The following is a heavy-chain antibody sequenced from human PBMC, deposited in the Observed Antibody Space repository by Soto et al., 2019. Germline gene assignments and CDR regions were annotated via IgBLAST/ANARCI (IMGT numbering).Heavy chain of an antibody. CDR2: IYPGDSDT. Sequence: GESLKISCKGSGYSFTSYWIGWVRQMPVKGLEWMGIIYPGDSDTRYSPSFQGQVTISADKSISTAYLQWSSLKASDTAIYYCARPRTMVRGYYYCMDVWGKGTTVTVSS. V-gene: IGHV5-51*01. CDR1: GYSFTSYW. D-gene: IGHD3-10*01. CDR3: ARPRTMVRGYYYCMDV. J-gene: IGHJ6*04.